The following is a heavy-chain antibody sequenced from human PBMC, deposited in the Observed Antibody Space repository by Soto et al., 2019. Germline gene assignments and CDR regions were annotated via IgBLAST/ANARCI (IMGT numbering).Heavy chain of an antibody. V-gene: IGHV3-15*01. J-gene: IGHJ5*02. CDR1: GFTFSNAW. CDR2: IKSKTDGGTT. Sequence: PGGSLRLSCAASGFTFSNAWMSWVCQAPGKGLEWVGRIKSKTDGGTTDYAAPVKGRFTISRDDSKNTLYLQMNSLRAEDTAVYYCAREAYSCSGGSCYSGRWFDPWGQGTLVTVSS. D-gene: IGHD2-15*01. CDR3: AREAYSCSGGSCYSGRWFDP.